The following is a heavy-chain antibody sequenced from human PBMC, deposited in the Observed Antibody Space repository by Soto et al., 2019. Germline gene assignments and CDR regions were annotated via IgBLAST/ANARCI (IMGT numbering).Heavy chain of an antibody. CDR2: FHYSGST. J-gene: IGHJ4*02. CDR1: GGSISSRDSY. V-gene: IGHV4-39*01. D-gene: IGHD3-16*01. CDR3: ARGFGRSHFDY. Sequence: PSETLSLTCSVSGGSISSRDSYWVWIRQPPGKGLEWIGSFHYSGSTYYNPSLKSRVTISVDTSKNQLSLRVTSVTAADTAVYYCARGFGRSHFDYWGQGTRVTVSS.